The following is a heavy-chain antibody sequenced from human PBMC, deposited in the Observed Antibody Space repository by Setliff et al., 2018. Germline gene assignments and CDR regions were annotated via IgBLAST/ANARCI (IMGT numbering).Heavy chain of an antibody. CDR1: GVTVSAYG. D-gene: IGHD3-10*01. J-gene: IGHJ4*02. CDR3: RLWFGELLRDY. CDR2: LDNDGST. Sequence: PGGSLRLSCAASGVTVSAYGMSWVRQAPGKGLEWVSLLDNDGSTYYSDSVKGRFTISRGTSKNTLYLQMSSLRTEDTAVYYCRLWFGELLRDYWGQGTLVTVSS. V-gene: IGHV3-53*01.